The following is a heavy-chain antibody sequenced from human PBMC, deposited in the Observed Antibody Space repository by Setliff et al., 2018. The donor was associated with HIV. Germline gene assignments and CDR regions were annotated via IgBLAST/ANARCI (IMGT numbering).Heavy chain of an antibody. V-gene: IGHV1-69*06. CDR1: GGTFSSYA. J-gene: IGHJ6*03. CDR3: ARDPGEGGGGFLEWTIGYYYYMDV. Sequence: SVKVSCKASGGTFSSYAISWVRQAPGQGLEWMGRIIIIFGTTNYAQKFQGRVTITADKSTSTAYMELSSLRSEDTAVYYCARDPGEGGGGFLEWTIGYYYYMDVWGKGTTVTVSS. CDR2: IIIIFGTT. D-gene: IGHD3-3*01.